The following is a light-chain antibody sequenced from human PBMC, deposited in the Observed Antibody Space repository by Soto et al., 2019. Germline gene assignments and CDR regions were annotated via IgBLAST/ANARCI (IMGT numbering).Light chain of an antibody. CDR1: QSVSSSY. J-gene: IGKJ1*01. CDR3: QQYGSSPGT. Sequence: EIRLSQSPGTLSLSPGERATLSCRASQSVSSSYLAWYQQKPGQAPRLLIYGASSRATGIPDRFSGSGSGTDFTLTISRLEPEDFAVYYCQQYGSSPGTFGQRTKVAIK. V-gene: IGKV3-20*01. CDR2: GAS.